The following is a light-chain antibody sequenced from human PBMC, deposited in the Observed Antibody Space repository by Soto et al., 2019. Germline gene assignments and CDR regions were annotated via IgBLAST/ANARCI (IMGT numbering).Light chain of an antibody. Sequence: QSALTQPASVSGSPGQSITISCTGTSSDVGGYNYVSWYQQHPGKAPKLMLYDVSNRHSGVSNRFSGSKSGNTASLTISGLQAEDEADYYCSSYTSRINLVVFGGGTKLTVL. V-gene: IGLV2-14*01. J-gene: IGLJ3*02. CDR1: SSDVGGYNY. CDR2: DVS. CDR3: SSYTSRINLVV.